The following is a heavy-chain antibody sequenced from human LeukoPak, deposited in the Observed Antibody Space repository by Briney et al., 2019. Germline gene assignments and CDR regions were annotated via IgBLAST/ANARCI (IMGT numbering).Heavy chain of an antibody. CDR2: MNPNSGNT. J-gene: IGHJ4*02. V-gene: IGHV1-8*01. Sequence: AASVKVSCKAPGYTFTSYDINWVRQATGQGLEWMGWMNPNSGNTGYAQKFQGRVTMTRNTSISTAYMELSSLRSEDTAVYYCASVGLGEYYFDYWGQGTLVTVSS. CDR1: GYTFTSYD. CDR3: ASVGLGEYYFDY. D-gene: IGHD3-16*01.